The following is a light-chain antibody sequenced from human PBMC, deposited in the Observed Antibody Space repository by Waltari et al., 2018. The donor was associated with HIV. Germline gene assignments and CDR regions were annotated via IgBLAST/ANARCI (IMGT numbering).Light chain of an antibody. V-gene: IGKV1-16*02. CDR3: QQYKSYPLT. CDR2: AAS. Sequence: DIQMTQSPSSLSASVGDRVTITCRASQDIVNYLVWFQQKPGEAPKSLIYAASTVQRGVPSKFRGSGSGTDFTLTIDTLHSEDSASYYCQQYKSYPLTFGQGTRLEIK. J-gene: IGKJ5*01. CDR1: QDIVNY.